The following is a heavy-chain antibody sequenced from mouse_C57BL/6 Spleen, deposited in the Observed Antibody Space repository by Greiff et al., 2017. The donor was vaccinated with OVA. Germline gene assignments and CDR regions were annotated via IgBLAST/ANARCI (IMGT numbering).Heavy chain of an antibody. CDR1: GYTFTDYY. J-gene: IGHJ4*01. V-gene: IGHV1-26*01. CDR2: INPNNGGT. CDR3: ARNDYAFYAMDY. D-gene: IGHD2-4*01. Sequence: EVKLQQSGPELVKPGASVKISCKASGYTFTDYYMNWVKQSHGKSLEWIGDINPNNGGTSYNQKFKGKATLTVDKSSSTAYMELRSLTSEDSAVYYCARNDYAFYAMDYWGQGTSVTVSS.